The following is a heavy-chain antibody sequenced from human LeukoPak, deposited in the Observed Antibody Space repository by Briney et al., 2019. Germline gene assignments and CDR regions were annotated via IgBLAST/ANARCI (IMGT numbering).Heavy chain of an antibody. CDR3: ARHSDDSSGYGAFDS. V-gene: IGHV4-59*01. J-gene: IGHJ3*02. Sequence: SETLSLTCTVSGDSISSYYWSWIRQSPAKGLEWIGYIHYTGSTYYNPSLRSRVTISVDTSKNQFCLRLISVTAADTAMYYCARHSDDSSGYGAFDSWGQGTMVTVSS. CDR1: GDSISSYY. CDR2: IHYTGST. D-gene: IGHD3-22*01.